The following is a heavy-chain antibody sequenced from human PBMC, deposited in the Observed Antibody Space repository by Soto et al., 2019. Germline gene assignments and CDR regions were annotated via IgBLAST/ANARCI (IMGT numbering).Heavy chain of an antibody. D-gene: IGHD1-26*01. CDR1: GYTFTGYY. Sequence: SVKVSCKASGYTFTGYYIHWAREAPGQGLEWMGWINPNSGGTNYAQKFQGRVTMTRDTSISTAYMELSRLRSDDTAVYYCARSPPPVWAVNSFDPWCPGTLVTVSS. CDR2: INPNSGGT. J-gene: IGHJ5*02. CDR3: ARSPPPVWAVNSFDP. V-gene: IGHV1-2*02.